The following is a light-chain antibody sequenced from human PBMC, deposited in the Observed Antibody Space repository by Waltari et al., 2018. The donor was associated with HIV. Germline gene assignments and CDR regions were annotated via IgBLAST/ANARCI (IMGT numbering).Light chain of an antibody. Sequence: DIVMTQSPDSLAVSLGERGTSNCKSSQSVLYNSNNKNYLAWYQQKPRQPPKLLIYWAPTRESGVPDRFSCSGSGTDFTLTISSLQAEDVAVYYCQQYYSTLYSFGQGTKLEIK. CDR1: QSVLYNSNNKNY. V-gene: IGKV4-1*01. J-gene: IGKJ2*03. CDR3: QQYYSTLYS. CDR2: WAP.